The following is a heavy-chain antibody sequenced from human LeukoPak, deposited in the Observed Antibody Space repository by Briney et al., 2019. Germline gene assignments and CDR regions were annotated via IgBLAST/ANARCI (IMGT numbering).Heavy chain of an antibody. CDR2: ISSSSYI. D-gene: IGHD5-24*01. J-gene: IGHJ4*02. CDR1: GFTFSSYS. V-gene: IGHV3-21*01. Sequence: GGSLRLSCAASGFTFSSYSMNWVRQAPGKGLEWVSSISSSSYIYYADSVKGRFTISRDNAKNSLYLQMNSLRAEDTAVYYCARDGGYSYFDYWGQGTLVTVSS. CDR3: ARDGGYSYFDY.